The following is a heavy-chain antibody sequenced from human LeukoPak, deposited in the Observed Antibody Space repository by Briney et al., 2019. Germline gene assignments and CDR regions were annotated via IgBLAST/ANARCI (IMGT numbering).Heavy chain of an antibody. V-gene: IGHV1-69*05. J-gene: IGHJ6*03. CDR3: ARGIRGYYYYMDV. D-gene: IGHD3-22*01. CDR1: GGTFSSYP. CDR2: IIPIFGTA. Sequence: SVKVSRKASGGTFSSYPISWVRQAPRQGLEWMGGIIPIFGTANYAQKFQGRVTITTDESTSTAYMELNSLRSEDTAVYYCARGIRGYYYYMDVWGKGTTVTVSS.